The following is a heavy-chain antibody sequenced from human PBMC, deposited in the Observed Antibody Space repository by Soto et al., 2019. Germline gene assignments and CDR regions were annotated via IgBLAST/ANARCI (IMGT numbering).Heavy chain of an antibody. CDR3: ARDLLGYCSSTSCSYYYYYGMDV. CDR2: IIPIFGTA. J-gene: IGHJ6*02. Sequence: GASGKVSCKASGCTFSSYAISWVRQAPGQGLGWMGGIIPIFGTANYAQKFQGRVTITADESTSTAYMELSSLRSEDTAVYYCARDLLGYCSSTSCSYYYYYGMDVWGQGTTVTVSS. D-gene: IGHD2-2*01. V-gene: IGHV1-69*13. CDR1: GCTFSSYA.